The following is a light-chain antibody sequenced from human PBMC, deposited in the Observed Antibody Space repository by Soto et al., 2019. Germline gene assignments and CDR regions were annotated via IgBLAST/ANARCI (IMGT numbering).Light chain of an antibody. V-gene: IGKV1-5*03. J-gene: IGKJ2*01. CDR2: KES. Sequence: DIQMTQSPSTLSASVGVRVTSTCRASQTISIWLAWYQQKPGKAPKLLNYKESTLKRGVPSRFISSGSGTEFTLTISSLQPDDFATYYCQQYSSDSNTFGQGTNLEI. CDR3: QQYSSDSNT. CDR1: QTISIW.